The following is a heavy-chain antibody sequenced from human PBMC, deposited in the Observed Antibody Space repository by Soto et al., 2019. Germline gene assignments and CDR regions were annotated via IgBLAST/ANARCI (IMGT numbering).Heavy chain of an antibody. V-gene: IGHV4-39*01. CDR3: ARLVGYYDFWSGSPANSFDP. J-gene: IGHJ5*02. CDR2: IYYSGST. CDR1: GGSISSSSYY. D-gene: IGHD3-3*01. Sequence: SETLSLTCTVSGGSISSSSYYWGLFLQPPRKGLEWIGSIYYSGSTYYNPSLKSRVTISVDTSKNQFSLKLSSVTAADTAVYQCARLVGYYDFWSGSPANSFDPWGQGTLVTVSS.